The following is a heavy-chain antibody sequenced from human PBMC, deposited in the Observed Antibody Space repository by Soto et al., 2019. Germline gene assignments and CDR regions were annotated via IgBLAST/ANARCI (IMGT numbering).Heavy chain of an antibody. V-gene: IGHV1-18*01. D-gene: IGHD5-12*01. CDR3: ARGGTYNVNDYAVEDN. J-gene: IGHJ4*01. CDR1: GYTFSNYG. CDR2: ISANNGNT. Sequence: VQLVQSGAEVKKPGDSVKVSCVASGYTFSNYGISWVRQAPGQGLEWVGWISANNGNTKYAQRVQGRVTMTTDISTTTAYMELRSRRSDDTAVYYCARGGTYNVNDYAVEDNWGHVTLVTVSS.